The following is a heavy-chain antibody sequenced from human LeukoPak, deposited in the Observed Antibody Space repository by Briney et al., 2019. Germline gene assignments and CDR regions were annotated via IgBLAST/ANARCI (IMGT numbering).Heavy chain of an antibody. CDR1: GYTFTGYY. Sequence: ASVKVSCTASGYTFTGYYMHWVRQAPGQGLEWMGWINPNSGGTNYAQKFQGRVTMTRDTSISTAYMELSRLRSDDTAVYYCARDWLLSSGLDYWGQGTLVTVSS. D-gene: IGHD6-19*01. CDR3: ARDWLLSSGLDY. CDR2: INPNSGGT. J-gene: IGHJ4*02. V-gene: IGHV1-2*02.